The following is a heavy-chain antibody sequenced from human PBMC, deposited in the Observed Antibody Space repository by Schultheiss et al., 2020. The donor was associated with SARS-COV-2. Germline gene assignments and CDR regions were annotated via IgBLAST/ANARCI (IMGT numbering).Heavy chain of an antibody. CDR1: GFTFGDYA. CDR3: ARDYSSSAGIDY. J-gene: IGHJ4*02. CDR2: ISYDGSNK. V-gene: IGHV3-30-3*01. Sequence: GGSLRLSCTASGFTFGDYAMSWVRQAPGKGLEWVAVISYDGSNKYYADSVKGRFTISRDNSKKTLYLQMDSLRGEDTAVFYCARDYSSSAGIDYWGQGTLVTVSS. D-gene: IGHD6-6*01.